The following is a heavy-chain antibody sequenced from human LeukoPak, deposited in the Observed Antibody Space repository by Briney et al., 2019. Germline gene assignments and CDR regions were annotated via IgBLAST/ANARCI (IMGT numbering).Heavy chain of an antibody. CDR2: ISYDGSNK. D-gene: IGHD2-2*01. CDR1: GFTFSSYA. J-gene: IGHJ4*02. V-gene: IGHV3-30-3*01. Sequence: GGSLRLSCAASGFTFSSYAMHWVRQAPGKGLEWVAVISYDGSNKYYADSVKGRFTISRDNSKNTLYLQMNSLRAEDTAVYYCAREGYQLLAFDYWGQGTLVTVSS. CDR3: AREGYQLLAFDY.